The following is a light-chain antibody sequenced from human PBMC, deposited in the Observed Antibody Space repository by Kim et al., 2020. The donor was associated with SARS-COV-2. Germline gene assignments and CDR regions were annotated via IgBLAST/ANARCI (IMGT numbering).Light chain of an antibody. J-gene: IGKJ4*01. Sequence: DIQMTQSPSSLSASVGDRVTISCRASQDIGNDLAWYQQKPGRVPRLLISVTSTLNSGVPSRFSGSGSGRDFTLTISSLQSEDAATYYCQKCDSAPLTFGGGTKVDIK. CDR3: QKCDSAPLT. CDR1: QDIGND. CDR2: VTS. V-gene: IGKV1-27*01.